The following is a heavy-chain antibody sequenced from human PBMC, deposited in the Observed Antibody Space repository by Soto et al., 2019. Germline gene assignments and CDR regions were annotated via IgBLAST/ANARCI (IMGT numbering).Heavy chain of an antibody. D-gene: IGHD6-13*01. Sequence: EVQLLESGGGLVQPGGSLRLSCAASGFTFSSYAMNWVRQAPGKGLEWVATISDSDGGTYYADSVKGRFTISRDNSKNTLYLQMNGLRAEDTAIYYCAKEASRSWYYFDYWGQGTLVTVSS. CDR1: GFTFSSYA. CDR2: ISDSDGGT. V-gene: IGHV3-23*01. CDR3: AKEASRSWYYFDY. J-gene: IGHJ4*02.